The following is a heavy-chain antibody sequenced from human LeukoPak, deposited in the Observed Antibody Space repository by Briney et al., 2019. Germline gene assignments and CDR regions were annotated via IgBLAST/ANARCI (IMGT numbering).Heavy chain of an antibody. CDR3: VRVRSLDSFDV. V-gene: IGHV4-34*01. CDR2: INHSGST. CDR1: GGSFSGYY. D-gene: IGHD6-13*01. J-gene: IGHJ3*01. Sequence: SETLSLTCAVYGGSFSGYYWSWIRQPPGKGLEWIGEINHSGSTNYNPSLKSRVTISLYRSKNQFSLNLNSVAAADTPVYYCVRVRSLDSFDVWGQGTMVTVSS.